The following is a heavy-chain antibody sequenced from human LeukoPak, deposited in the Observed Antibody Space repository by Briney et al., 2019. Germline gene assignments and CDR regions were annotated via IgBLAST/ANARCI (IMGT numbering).Heavy chain of an antibody. CDR3: PTPSSLRYGSGSPDY. Sequence: GGSLRLSCVASGFSFSIYGMHWGRQTPGKGLEWVAFIRFDGSNKYYADSVKGRFTISRDNSKNTLFLQMSSLTADDTAVYYCPTPSSLRYGSGSPDYWGQGTLVTVSS. CDR2: IRFDGSNK. J-gene: IGHJ4*02. V-gene: IGHV3-30*02. D-gene: IGHD3-10*01. CDR1: GFSFSIYG.